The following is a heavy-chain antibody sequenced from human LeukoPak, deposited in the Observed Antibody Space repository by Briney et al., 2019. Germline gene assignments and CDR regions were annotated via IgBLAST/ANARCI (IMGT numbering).Heavy chain of an antibody. J-gene: IGHJ4*02. V-gene: IGHV1-2*02. D-gene: IGHD3-3*01. CDR1: GYNFPGYV. CDR3: ARGRPSCTLFGVVIY. CDR2: INPNNGGT. Sequence: ASVKVSCRTSGYNFPGYVIHWVRQAPGHGPEWMGLINPNNGGTEYAQRFQGRVTMTRDTSISTAFLELRGLSSDGPAVYYCARGRPSCTLFGVVIYWGQGTAVTVSS.